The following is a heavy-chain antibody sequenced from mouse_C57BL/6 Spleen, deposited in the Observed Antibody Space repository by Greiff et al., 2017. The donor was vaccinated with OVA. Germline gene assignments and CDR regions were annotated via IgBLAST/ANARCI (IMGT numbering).Heavy chain of an antibody. CDR1: GFTFSDYG. Sequence: EVKLMESGGGLVKPGGSLKLSCAASGFTFSDYGMHWVRQAPEKGLEWVAYISSGSSTIYYADTVKGRFTISRDNAKNTLFLQMTSLRSEDTAMYYCARKFITTVLDYWGQGTSVTVSS. CDR3: ARKFITTVLDY. CDR2: ISSGSSTI. V-gene: IGHV5-17*01. D-gene: IGHD1-1*01. J-gene: IGHJ4*01.